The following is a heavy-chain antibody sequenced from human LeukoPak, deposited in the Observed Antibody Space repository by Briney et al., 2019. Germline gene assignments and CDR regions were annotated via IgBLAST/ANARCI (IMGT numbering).Heavy chain of an antibody. V-gene: IGHV1-69*05. Sequence: ASVKVSCKASGGTFSSYAISWVRQAPGQGLEWMGRIIPIFGTANYAQKFQGRVTITTDESTSTAYMELSSLRSEDTAVYYCARGPTPYDILTGYYYGFDYWGQGTLVTVSS. CDR2: IIPIFGTA. CDR3: ARGPTPYDILTGYYYGFDY. D-gene: IGHD3-9*01. J-gene: IGHJ4*02. CDR1: GGTFSSYA.